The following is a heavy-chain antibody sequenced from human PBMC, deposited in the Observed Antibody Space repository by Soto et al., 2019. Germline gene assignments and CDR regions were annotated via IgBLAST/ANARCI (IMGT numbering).Heavy chain of an antibody. V-gene: IGHV4-59*01. J-gene: IGHJ3*02. CDR3: GRGLLPNYDILTGYFLSYAFDI. D-gene: IGHD3-9*01. CDR1: GGSISSYY. Sequence: SETLSLTCTVSGGSISSYYWSWIRQPPGKGLEWIGYIYYSGSTNYNPSLKSRVTMTRNTSISTAYMELSSLRSEDTAVYYCGRGLLPNYDILTGYFLSYAFDIWGQGTMVTVSS. CDR2: IYYSGST.